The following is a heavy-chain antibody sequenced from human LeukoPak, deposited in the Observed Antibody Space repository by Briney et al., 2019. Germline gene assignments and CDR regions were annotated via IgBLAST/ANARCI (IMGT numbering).Heavy chain of an antibody. J-gene: IGHJ6*02. V-gene: IGHV3-23*01. D-gene: IGHD3-3*01. CDR1: GFTFRNFA. CDR3: AKDFWSGNYQSGGLDV. CDR2: ITNNADAT. Sequence: PGGSLRLSCAASGFTFRNFAMSWVRQAPGKGLEWVSHITNNADATCYADSVKGRFTVSRDNSNNILYLQLDSLRAEDAAVYYCAKDFWSGNYQSGGLDVWAQGSTVTVSS.